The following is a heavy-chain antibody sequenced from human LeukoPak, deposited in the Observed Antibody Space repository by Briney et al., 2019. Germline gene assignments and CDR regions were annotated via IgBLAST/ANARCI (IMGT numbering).Heavy chain of an antibody. J-gene: IGHJ4*02. CDR3: VGFRATAGLY. CDR1: GSTFSSYA. V-gene: IGHV3-64D*06. Sequence: GGSLRLSCSASGSTFSSYAMYWVRQAPGKGLEYVSAITSNGGSAYYADSVKGRFTISRDNSRNTLYLQMSSLRADDTAVYYCVGFRATAGLYWGQGTLVTVSS. CDR2: ITSNGGSA. D-gene: IGHD6-13*01.